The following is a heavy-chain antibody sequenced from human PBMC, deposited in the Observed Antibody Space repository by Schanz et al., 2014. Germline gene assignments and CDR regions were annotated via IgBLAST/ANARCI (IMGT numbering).Heavy chain of an antibody. Sequence: QVRLVQSGAEVKKPGSSVKVSCKSSGATFNSYAFGWVRQAPGQGFEWMGRVSPYSGDTNYAQMFQGRVTMTTDTSISTAYMELSRLTSDDTAVFFCARENTAVAGMPRVMDVWGQGTTVTVTS. CDR2: VSPYSGDT. D-gene: IGHD6-19*01. J-gene: IGHJ6*02. CDR1: GATFNSYA. CDR3: ARENTAVAGMPRVMDV. V-gene: IGHV1-2*06.